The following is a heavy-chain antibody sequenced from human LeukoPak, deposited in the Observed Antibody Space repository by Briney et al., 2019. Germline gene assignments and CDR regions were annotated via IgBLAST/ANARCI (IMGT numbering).Heavy chain of an antibody. CDR3: AKDKIVGDGRWDFDY. CDR2: MTGGGAT. CDR1: GFTFSNAW. J-gene: IGHJ4*02. D-gene: IGHD3-10*01. V-gene: IGHV3-23*01. Sequence: SGGSLRLSCAASGFTFSNAWMSWVRQAPGKGLEWVAGMTGGGATYHADSVKGRFVISRDNSKNTVYLQMNSLRAEDTALYFCAKDKIVGDGRWDFDYWGQGTLVTVSS.